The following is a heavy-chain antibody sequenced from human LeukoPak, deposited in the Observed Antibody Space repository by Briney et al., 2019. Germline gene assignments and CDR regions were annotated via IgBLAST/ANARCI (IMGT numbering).Heavy chain of an antibody. J-gene: IGHJ3*02. V-gene: IGHV1-69*13. D-gene: IGHD2-2*01. CDR1: GGTFSSYA. Sequence: SVKVSXKASGGTFSSYAISWMRQAHGQGLEWIGGIIPIFGTANYAQKFQGRVTITADESTSTAYMELSSLRSEDTAVYYCARDDYCSSTSCYRNAFDIWGQGTMVTVSS. CDR2: IIPIFGTA. CDR3: ARDDYCSSTSCYRNAFDI.